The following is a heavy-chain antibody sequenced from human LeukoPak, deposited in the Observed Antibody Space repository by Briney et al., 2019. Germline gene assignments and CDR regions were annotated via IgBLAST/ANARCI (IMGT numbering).Heavy chain of an antibody. V-gene: IGHV3-23*01. CDR3: AKDNCSGGSCDFDY. CDR2: ISGSGGST. J-gene: IGHJ4*02. D-gene: IGHD2-15*01. Sequence: GGSLRLSCAASEFTFSSYAMSGVRQAPGKGLEWVSAISGSGGSTYYADSVKGRFTISRDNSKNTLYLHMNSLRAEDTAVYYCAKDNCSGGSCDFDYWGQGTLVTVSS. CDR1: EFTFSSYA.